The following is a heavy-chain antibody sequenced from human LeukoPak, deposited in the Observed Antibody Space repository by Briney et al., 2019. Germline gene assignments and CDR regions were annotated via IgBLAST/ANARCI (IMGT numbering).Heavy chain of an antibody. CDR2: ISSSSSYI. CDR3: ASDLGYYDSSVP. Sequence: PGGSLRLSCAASGFTFSSYSMNWVRQAPGKGLEWVSSISSSSSYIYYADSVKGRFTISRDNAKNSLYLQMNSLRAEDTAVYYCASDLGYYDSSVPWRQGTLVTVSS. D-gene: IGHD3-22*01. CDR1: GFTFSSYS. J-gene: IGHJ5*02. V-gene: IGHV3-21*01.